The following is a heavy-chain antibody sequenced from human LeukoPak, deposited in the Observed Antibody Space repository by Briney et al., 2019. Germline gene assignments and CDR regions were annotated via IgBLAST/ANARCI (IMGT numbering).Heavy chain of an antibody. CDR1: GYTFTGYY. CDR2: INPNSGGT. Sequence: ASVKVSCKASGYTFTGYYMHWVRQAPGQGLEWMGWINPNSGGTNYAQKFQGRVTMTRDTSISTAYMELSRLRSDDTAVYYCARDPPYCGGDCYSGSLFDYWGQGTLVTVSS. CDR3: ARDPPYCGGDCYSGSLFDY. D-gene: IGHD2-21*02. J-gene: IGHJ4*02. V-gene: IGHV1-2*02.